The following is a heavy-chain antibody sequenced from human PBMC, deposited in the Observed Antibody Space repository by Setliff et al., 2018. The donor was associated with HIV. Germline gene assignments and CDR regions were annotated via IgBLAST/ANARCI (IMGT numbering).Heavy chain of an antibody. CDR2: MNPKSGNT. CDR1: GYNFTSHD. D-gene: IGHD2-2*01. V-gene: IGHV1-8*01. Sequence: ASVKVSCKASGYNFTSHDINWVRQAPGQGLEWMGWMNPKSGNTGYARKFQGRVTLTRKTSISTAYMELRSLRSDDTAVYYCARGYCSSTSCYGIYYFDNWGQGTPVTVSS. J-gene: IGHJ4*02. CDR3: ARGYCSSTSCYGIYYFDN.